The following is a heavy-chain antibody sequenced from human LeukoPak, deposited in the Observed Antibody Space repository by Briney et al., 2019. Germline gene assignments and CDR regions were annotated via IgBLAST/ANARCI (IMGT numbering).Heavy chain of an antibody. CDR3: ARAAGNEYNSGWFPYYMDV. V-gene: IGHV1-18*01. CDR1: GYTFTNYA. Sequence: ASVKVSCKTSGYTFTNYAITWVRQAPGQGLEWMGWISVKNGNTNYAQRVQGRVTMTSDTSTSTAYMELRSLRYDDTAVYFCARAAGNEYNSGWFPYYMDVWGRGTTVTVSS. D-gene: IGHD6-19*01. CDR2: ISVKNGNT. J-gene: IGHJ6*03.